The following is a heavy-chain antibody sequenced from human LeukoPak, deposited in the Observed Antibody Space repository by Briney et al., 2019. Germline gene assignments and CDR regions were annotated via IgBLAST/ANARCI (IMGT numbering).Heavy chain of an antibody. CDR1: GFRFDDYA. CDR2: IYSGGST. D-gene: IGHD3-16*01. CDR3: ARDKTSFGGESY. J-gene: IGHJ4*02. Sequence: PGGSLRLSCAASGFRFDDYAMHWVRQAPGKGLEWVSVIYSGGSTYYADSVKGRFTISRDNSKNTLYLQMNSLRAEDTAVYYCARDKTSFGGESYWGQGTLVTVSS. V-gene: IGHV3-66*02.